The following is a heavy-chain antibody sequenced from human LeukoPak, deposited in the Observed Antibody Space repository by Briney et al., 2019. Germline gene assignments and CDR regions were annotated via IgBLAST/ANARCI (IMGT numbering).Heavy chain of an antibody. V-gene: IGHV1-8*01. J-gene: IGHJ5*02. CDR3: ARGLGEGATNGFDP. Sequence: ASVKVSCKTSGYTFTTYDINWVRQATGQGLEWMGWMNPNSGNTGYAQKFQGRVTMTRSTSITTAYMELTGLRSEDTAVYYCARGLGEGATNGFDPWGQGTLVTVSS. D-gene: IGHD1-26*01. CDR1: GYTFTTYD. CDR2: MNPNSGNT.